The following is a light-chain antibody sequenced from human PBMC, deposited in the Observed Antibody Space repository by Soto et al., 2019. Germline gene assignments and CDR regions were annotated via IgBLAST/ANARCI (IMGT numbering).Light chain of an antibody. CDR2: EAS. J-gene: IGKJ5*01. V-gene: IGKV3-11*01. Sequence: EIVLTQSPATLSLSPGERATLSCRASQSVNTYLAWYQQRPGQAPRLLIYEASQRPPGIPARFSGSGSGTDFTLTISSLEPEDFAVYFCQQRSNWPPITFGQGTRLEIK. CDR3: QQRSNWPPIT. CDR1: QSVNTY.